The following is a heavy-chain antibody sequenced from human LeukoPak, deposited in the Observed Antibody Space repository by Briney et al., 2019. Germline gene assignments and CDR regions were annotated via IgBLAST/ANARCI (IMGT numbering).Heavy chain of an antibody. J-gene: IGHJ4*02. D-gene: IGHD4-17*01. CDR1: GLTFSSHW. Sequence: PGGSLRLSCAASGLTFSSHWMHWVRQAPGKGLVWVSRITNDGSSTTYADSVKGRFTISRDNSKNTLYLQMNSLRAEDTAVYYCAKEDYGAGGPDYWGQGTLVTVSS. V-gene: IGHV3-74*01. CDR3: AKEDYGAGGPDY. CDR2: ITNDGSST.